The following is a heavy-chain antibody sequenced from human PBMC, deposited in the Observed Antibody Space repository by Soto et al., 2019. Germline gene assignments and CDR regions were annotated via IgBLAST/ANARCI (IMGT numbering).Heavy chain of an antibody. J-gene: IGHJ5*02. CDR3: ARVQYPFYNWNYGPFFDP. CDR1: GGSFSGYY. Sequence: PSETLSLTCAVYGGSFSGYYWSWIRQPPGKGLEWIGEINHSGSTNYNPSLKSRVTISVDTSKNQFSLKLSSVTAADTAVYYCARVQYPFYNWNYGPFFDPWGQGTLVTVSS. D-gene: IGHD1-7*01. CDR2: INHSGST. V-gene: IGHV4-34*01.